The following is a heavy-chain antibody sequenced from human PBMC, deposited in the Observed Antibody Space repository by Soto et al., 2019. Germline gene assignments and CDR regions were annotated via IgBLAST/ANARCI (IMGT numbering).Heavy chain of an antibody. V-gene: IGHV1-18*01. CDR1: GYTFNKYG. CDR3: ARGRGVVIPAGTPDAFDV. CDR2: ISAFNVYT. J-gene: IGHJ3*01. D-gene: IGHD6-13*01. Sequence: QAQLVQSGGEVKRPGASVKVSCKASGYTFNKYGFNWVRQAPGQGPEWIGRISAFNVYTNLAQKFQGRITLTTDASTNTAYMELQILRSDDTAMYYCARGRGVVIPAGTPDAFDVWGQGTMVTVSS.